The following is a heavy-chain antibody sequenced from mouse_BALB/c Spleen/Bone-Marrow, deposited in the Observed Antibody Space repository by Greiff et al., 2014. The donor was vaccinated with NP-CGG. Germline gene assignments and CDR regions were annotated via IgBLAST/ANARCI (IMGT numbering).Heavy chain of an antibody. V-gene: IGHV5-9-2*01. Sequence: EVQLVESGGGLVKPRGSLKLSCAASGFTFSSYGMSWVRQTPEKRLEWVATISGGGSYTYYPDSVKGRFTISRDNAKNNLYLQMSSLRSEDTALYYCARQYGSSYFDYWGQGATLTVSS. D-gene: IGHD1-1*01. CDR3: ARQYGSSYFDY. CDR1: GFTFSSYG. J-gene: IGHJ2*01. CDR2: ISGGGSYT.